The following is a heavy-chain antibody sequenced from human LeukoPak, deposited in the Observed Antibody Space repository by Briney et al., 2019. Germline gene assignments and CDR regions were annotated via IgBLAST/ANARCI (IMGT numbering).Heavy chain of an antibody. CDR3: AELGITMIGGV. V-gene: IGHV3-48*03. J-gene: IGHJ6*04. Sequence: GGSLRLSCAASGFTFSSYEMNWVRQAPGKGLEWVSYISSSGSTIYYADSVKGRFTIPRDNAKNSLYLQVNSLRAEDTAVYYCAELGITMIGGVWGKGTTVTISS. D-gene: IGHD3-10*02. CDR1: GFTFSSYE. CDR2: ISSSGSTI.